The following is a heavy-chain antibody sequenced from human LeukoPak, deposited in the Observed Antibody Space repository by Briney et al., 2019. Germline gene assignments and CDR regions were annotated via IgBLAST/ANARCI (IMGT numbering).Heavy chain of an antibody. Sequence: GGSLRLSCAASGFTFSSYAMHWVRQAPGKGLEWVSVIYSGGNTYYADSVKGRFTISRDNSRNTLYLQMNGLRAEDTAVYYCAREGSREIDPWGQGTLVTVSS. CDR2: IYSGGNT. CDR3: AREGSREIDP. D-gene: IGHD6-13*01. J-gene: IGHJ5*02. V-gene: IGHV3-53*01. CDR1: GFTFSSYA.